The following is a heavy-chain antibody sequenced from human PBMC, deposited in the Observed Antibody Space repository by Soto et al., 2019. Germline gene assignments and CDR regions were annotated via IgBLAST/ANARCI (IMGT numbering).Heavy chain of an antibody. CDR3: ARVSSSSDDAFDI. J-gene: IGHJ3*02. CDR1: GGSFSGYY. D-gene: IGHD6-6*01. Sequence: PSETLSLTCAVYGGSFSGYYWSWIRQPPGKGLEWIGEINHSGSTNYNPSLKSRVTISVDRSKNQFSLKLSSVTAADTAVYYCARVSSSSDDAFDIWGQGTMVTVSS. CDR2: INHSGST. V-gene: IGHV4-34*01.